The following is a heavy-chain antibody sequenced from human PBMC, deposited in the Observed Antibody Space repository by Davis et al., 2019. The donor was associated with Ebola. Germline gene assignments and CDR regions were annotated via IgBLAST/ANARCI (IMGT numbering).Heavy chain of an antibody. CDR1: GFTFSNYG. Sequence: GGSLRPSCAASGFTFSNYGMHWVRQAPGKGLEWVAVISSEGSNKYYAESVKGRFTISRDNSKNTLYLQMNSLRGEDTAVYYCAKDEGHFVPVIAPPSIDYWGQGTLVTVSS. CDR2: ISSEGSNK. J-gene: IGHJ4*02. V-gene: IGHV3-30*18. D-gene: IGHD2-2*01. CDR3: AKDEGHFVPVIAPPSIDY.